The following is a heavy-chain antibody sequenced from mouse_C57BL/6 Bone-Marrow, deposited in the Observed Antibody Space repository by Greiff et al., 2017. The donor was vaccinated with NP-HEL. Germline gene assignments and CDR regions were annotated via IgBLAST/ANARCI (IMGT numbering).Heavy chain of an antibody. CDR3: ARHYYSNYVDY. Sequence: EVKLVESGGGLVKPGGSLKLSCAASGFTFSSYGMSWVRQTPDKRLEWVATISSGGSYTYYPDSVKGRFTISRDNAKNTLYLQMSSLKTENTAMYYCARHYYSNYVDYWCQGTTLTVSS. CDR2: ISSGGSYT. V-gene: IGHV5-6*03. J-gene: IGHJ2*01. CDR1: GFTFSSYG. D-gene: IGHD2-5*01.